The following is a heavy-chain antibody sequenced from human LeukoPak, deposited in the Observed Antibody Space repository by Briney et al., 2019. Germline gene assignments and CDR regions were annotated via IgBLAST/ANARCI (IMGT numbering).Heavy chain of an antibody. CDR1: GFTFSDYY. D-gene: IGHD2-2*02. CDR2: ISSSGSTI. Sequence: GGSLRLSCAASGFTFSDYYMSWIRQAPGKGLEWVSYISSSGSTIYYADSVKGRFTISRDNAKNSLYLQMNSLRAEDTAVYYCARRYCSSTSCYTGNYYYGMDVWGQGTTVTVSS. CDR3: ARRYCSSTSCYTGNYYYGMDV. J-gene: IGHJ6*02. V-gene: IGHV3-11*01.